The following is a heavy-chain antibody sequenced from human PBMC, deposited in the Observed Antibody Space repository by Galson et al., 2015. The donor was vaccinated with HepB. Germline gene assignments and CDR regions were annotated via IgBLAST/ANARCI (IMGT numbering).Heavy chain of an antibody. V-gene: IGHV3-30*02. CDR2: IRYDGSNK. Sequence: SLRLSCAASGFTFSSYGMHWVRQAQGKGLEWVAFIRYDGSNKYYADSVKGRFTISRDNSKKTLYLQMNSLRAEDTAVYYCAKAPLHYGDYLDYWGQGTLVTVSS. CDR1: GFTFSSYG. J-gene: IGHJ4*02. CDR3: AKAPLHYGDYLDY. D-gene: IGHD4-17*01.